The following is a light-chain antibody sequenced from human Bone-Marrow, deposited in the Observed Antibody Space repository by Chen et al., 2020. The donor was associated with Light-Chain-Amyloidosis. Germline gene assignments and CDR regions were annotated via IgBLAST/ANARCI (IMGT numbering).Light chain of an antibody. CDR3: QVWDRSSDRPV. CDR2: DDS. V-gene: IGLV3-21*02. Sequence: SYVLTHPSSVSVAPGQTATLSCGGNNIGSTSVHWYQLTPGQAPLLVVYDDSDRPSGIPERLSGSNSGNTATLTISRVEAGDEADYYCQVWDRSSDRPVFGGGTKLTVL. CDR1: NIGSTS. J-gene: IGLJ3*02.